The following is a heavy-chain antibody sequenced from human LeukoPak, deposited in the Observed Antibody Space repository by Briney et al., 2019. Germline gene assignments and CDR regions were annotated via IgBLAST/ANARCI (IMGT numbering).Heavy chain of an antibody. J-gene: IGHJ6*03. V-gene: IGHV3-30*18. CDR1: GFSFSSYG. D-gene: IGHD3-22*01. CDR3: AKDSPLYSSSAYYMDV. Sequence: GGSLRLSCAASGFSFSSYGMHWVRQAPGKGLEWVAFISYDGSDKYYADSVKGRFTISRDNSKNTLYMQMNSLRAEDTAVYYCAKDSPLYSSSAYYMDVWGKGTTVTVSS. CDR2: ISYDGSDK.